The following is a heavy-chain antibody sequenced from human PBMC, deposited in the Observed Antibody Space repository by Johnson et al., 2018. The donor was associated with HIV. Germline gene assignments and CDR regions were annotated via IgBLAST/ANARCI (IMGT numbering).Heavy chain of an antibody. CDR1: GFTLSSYG. J-gene: IGHJ3*02. CDR2: IRYDGSNK. V-gene: IGHV3-30*02. D-gene: IGHD1-26*01. Sequence: QVQLVESGGGVVQPGRSLRLSCAASGFTLSSYGMHWVRQAPGKGLEWVAFIRYDGSNKYYADSVKGRFTISRDNSKNTLYLQMNSLRAEDTAVYYCARARLGELLWAFDIWGQGTMVTVSS. CDR3: ARARLGELLWAFDI.